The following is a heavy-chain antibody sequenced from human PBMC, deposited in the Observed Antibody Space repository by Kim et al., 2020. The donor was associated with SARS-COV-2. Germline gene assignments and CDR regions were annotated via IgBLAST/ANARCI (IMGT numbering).Heavy chain of an antibody. D-gene: IGHD3-22*01. V-gene: IGHV4-59*01. CDR3: ARDYSSSYPTHYLDY. CDR2: ISYSGST. CDR1: GGSISSYF. J-gene: IGHJ4*02. Sequence: SETLSLTCTVSGGSISSYFWSWIRQPPGRGLEWIGYISYSGSTNYNPSLQSRVTISADTSKNQFSLRLSSVTAADTAVYYCARDYSSSYPTHYLDYWGRGTLVTVSS.